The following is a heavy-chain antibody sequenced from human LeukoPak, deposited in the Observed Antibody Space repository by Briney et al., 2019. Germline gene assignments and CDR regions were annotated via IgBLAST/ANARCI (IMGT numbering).Heavy chain of an antibody. D-gene: IGHD6-13*01. J-gene: IGHJ1*01. CDR3: ARDLLSSSWVYFQH. V-gene: IGHV4-4*07. CDR2: IYTSGST. Sequence: KPSETLSLTCTVSGXSISSYYWSWIRQPAGKGLEWIGRIYTSGSTNYNPSLKSRVTMSVDTSKNQFSLKLSSVTAADTAVYYCARDLLSSSWVYFQHWGQGTLVTVSS. CDR1: GXSISSYY.